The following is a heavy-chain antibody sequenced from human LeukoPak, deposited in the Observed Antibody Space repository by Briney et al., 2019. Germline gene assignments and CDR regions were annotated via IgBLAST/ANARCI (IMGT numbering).Heavy chain of an antibody. Sequence: ASVKVSCKASGYTFTGYYMHWVRQAPGQGLEWMGWINPNSGGTNYARKFQGRVTMTRDTSISTAYMELSRLRSDDTAVYYCARDYDYVWGSYPSGYNWFDPWGQGTLVTVSS. J-gene: IGHJ5*02. D-gene: IGHD3-16*01. CDR3: ARDYDYVWGSYPSGYNWFDP. CDR1: GYTFTGYY. V-gene: IGHV1-2*02. CDR2: INPNSGGT.